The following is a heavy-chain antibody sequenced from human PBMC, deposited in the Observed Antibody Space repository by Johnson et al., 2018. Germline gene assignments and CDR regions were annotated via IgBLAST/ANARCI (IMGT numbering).Heavy chain of an antibody. J-gene: IGHJ3*02. D-gene: IGHD2-2*01. V-gene: IGHV4-59*01. CDR1: GGSISSYY. Sequence: QVQLQESGPGLVKPSETLSLTCTVSGGSISSYYWSWIRQPPGKGLEWIGYIYYSGSTNYNPSLKSRVTISVDTSKNQFSLKLSSVTAADTAVYYCARGGLGYCFTTNCLPAFDIWGQGTLVTVAS. CDR2: IYYSGST. CDR3: ARGGLGYCFTTNCLPAFDI.